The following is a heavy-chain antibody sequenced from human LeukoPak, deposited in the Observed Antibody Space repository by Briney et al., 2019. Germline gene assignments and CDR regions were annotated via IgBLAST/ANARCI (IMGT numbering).Heavy chain of an antibody. J-gene: IGHJ5*02. CDR3: ARDSYYYDSSGYYPNWFDP. V-gene: IGHV1-18*01. D-gene: IGHD3-22*01. CDR2: ISAYNGNT. Sequence: ASVKVSCKASDYTCTSYGISWVRQAPGQGLEWMGWISAYNGNTNYAQKLQGRVTMTTDTSTSTAYMELRSLRSDDTAVYYCARDSYYYDSSGYYPNWFDPWGQGTLVTVSS. CDR1: DYTCTSYG.